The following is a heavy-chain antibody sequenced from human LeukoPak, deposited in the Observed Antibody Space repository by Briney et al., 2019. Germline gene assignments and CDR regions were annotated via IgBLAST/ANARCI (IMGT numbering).Heavy chain of an antibody. CDR3: AGRWNYGRNYYIDV. V-gene: IGHV4-34*01. CDR1: GGSFSHYY. CDR2: INDSGTI. J-gene: IGHJ6*03. D-gene: IGHD1-7*01. Sequence: SETLSLTCAVYGGSFSHYYWSWLRQSPGMGLEWIGEINDSGTINYNPSLMSRVTISLDKSKNQFSLRLSSATAADTAVYYCAGRWNYGRNYYIDVWGKGATVSVSS.